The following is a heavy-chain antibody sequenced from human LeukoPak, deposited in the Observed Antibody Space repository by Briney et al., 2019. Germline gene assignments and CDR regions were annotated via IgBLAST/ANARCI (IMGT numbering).Heavy chain of an antibody. CDR2: ISSTSRTR. D-gene: IGHD3-10*01. V-gene: IGHV3-48*01. Sequence: GGSLRLSCAASGFTFNIYSMIWVRQAPGKGLEWVSYISSTSRTRYYADSVRGRFTVSRDNAKNSLYLQMDSLRAEDTAVYYCARSAYGVPFDYWGQGTLVTVSS. CDR3: ARSAYGVPFDY. J-gene: IGHJ4*02. CDR1: GFTFNIYS.